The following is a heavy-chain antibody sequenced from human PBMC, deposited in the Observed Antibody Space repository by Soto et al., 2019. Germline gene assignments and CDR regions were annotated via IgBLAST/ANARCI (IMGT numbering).Heavy chain of an antibody. V-gene: IGHV2-70*13. CDR1: GFSLTSPGVC. D-gene: IGHD1-20*01. Sequence: SGPTLVNPTETVTLTCTFCGFSLTSPGVCVSWIGQSPGNALEWLALIERDDDDKYYSTSLKTRLTIAKETRKNQVVLTTANMEPADTATYYCARSIRGPPRFNGREVWGQGT. CDR3: ARSIRGPPRFNGREV. CDR2: IERDDDDK. J-gene: IGHJ6*01.